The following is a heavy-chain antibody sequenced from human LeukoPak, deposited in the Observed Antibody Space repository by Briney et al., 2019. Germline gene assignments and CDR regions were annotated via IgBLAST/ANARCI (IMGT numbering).Heavy chain of an antibody. CDR3: TRDSFRGSLGPIDY. V-gene: IGHV3-49*04. D-gene: IGHD1-26*01. CDR2: IRSKAYGGTT. CDR1: GFRFSSYA. Sequence: GGSLRLACAASGFRFSSYAMSWVRQAPGKGLEWVGFIRSKAYGGTTEYAASVKGRFTISRDDSKSIAYLQMNSLKTEDTAVYYCTRDSFRGSLGPIDYWGQGTLVTVSS. J-gene: IGHJ4*02.